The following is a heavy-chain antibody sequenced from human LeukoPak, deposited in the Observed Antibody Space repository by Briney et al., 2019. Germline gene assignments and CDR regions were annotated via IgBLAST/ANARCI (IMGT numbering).Heavy chain of an antibody. CDR2: I. D-gene: IGHD3-16*01. CDR3: AKDWGEYFDYVWGSFTSFDS. CDR1: GFTFSSYR. J-gene: IGHJ4*02. Sequence: GGSLRLSCAASGFTFSSYRMNWVRQAPGKGLEWVSGIDSVKGRFTISRDNSKSTLYLQMNSLRAEDTAVYYCAKDWGEYFDYVWGSFTSFDSWGQGTLVTVSS. V-gene: IGHV3-23*01.